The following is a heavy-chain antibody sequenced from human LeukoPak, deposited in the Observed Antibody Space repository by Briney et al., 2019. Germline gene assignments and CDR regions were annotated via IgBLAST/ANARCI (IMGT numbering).Heavy chain of an antibody. CDR2: INSDGTIT. CDR3: ARGLTTSDY. J-gene: IGHJ4*02. V-gene: IGHV3-74*01. D-gene: IGHD4-17*01. Sequence: GGSLRLSCAASGFTFSRDWMHWVRQAPGKGLVWVSRINSDGTITTYADSVKGRFTISRDNAKNTLYLQMNSLRAEDTALYYCARGLTTSDYWGQGTLVTVSS. CDR1: GFTFSRDW.